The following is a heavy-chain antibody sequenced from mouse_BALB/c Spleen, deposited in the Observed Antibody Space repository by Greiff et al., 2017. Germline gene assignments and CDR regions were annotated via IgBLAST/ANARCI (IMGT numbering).Heavy chain of an antibody. D-gene: IGHD1-1*01. CDR2: IYPYNGGT. Sequence: EVQLQQSGPELVKPGALVKISCKASGYTFTDYNMHWVKQSHGKSLEWIGYIYPYNGGTGYNQKFKSKATLTVDNSSSTAYMELRSLTSEDSAVYYCAQGDYYGPLDYWGQGTTLTVSS. CDR3: AQGDYYGPLDY. CDR1: GYTFTDYN. J-gene: IGHJ2*01. V-gene: IGHV1S29*02.